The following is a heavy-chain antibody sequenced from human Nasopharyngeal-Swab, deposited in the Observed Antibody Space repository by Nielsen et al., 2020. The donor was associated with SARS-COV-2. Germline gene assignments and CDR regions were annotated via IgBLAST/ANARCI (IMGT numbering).Heavy chain of an antibody. V-gene: IGHV3-30-3*01. CDR3: ASPPLDSSGYYYGFHY. CDR2: ISYDGSNK. Sequence: GGSLRLSCAASGFTFSSSAMHWVRQAQGKGLEWVAVISYDGSNKYFADSVKGRFTISRDNSKNTLYLQMNSLRAEDTAVYYCASPPLDSSGYYYGFHYWGRGTLVTVSS. D-gene: IGHD3-22*01. CDR1: GFTFSSSA. J-gene: IGHJ4*02.